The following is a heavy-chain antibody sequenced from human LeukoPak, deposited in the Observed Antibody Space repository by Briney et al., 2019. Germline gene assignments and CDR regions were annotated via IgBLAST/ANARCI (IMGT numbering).Heavy chain of an antibody. CDR3: ARGRSQQLAHY. Sequence: SETLCLTCTVSGGSINSYYCSWIRQPPGKGLEGIGYISYSGSTDYNPSLKSRVTMSIDTSKNQFSLRLCSVTAADTAVYYCARGRSQQLAHYWGQGTLVTVSS. J-gene: IGHJ4*02. CDR2: ISYSGST. D-gene: IGHD6-13*01. V-gene: IGHV4-59*01. CDR1: GGSINSYY.